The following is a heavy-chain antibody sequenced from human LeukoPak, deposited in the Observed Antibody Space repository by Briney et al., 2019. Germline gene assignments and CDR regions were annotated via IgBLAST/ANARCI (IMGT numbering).Heavy chain of an antibody. V-gene: IGHV3-23*01. Sequence: GGSLRLSCAASGFTFSSYAMSWVRQAPGKGLEWVSAISGSGGSTYYADSVKGRFTISRDNSKNTLYLQMNSLRAEDTALYYCAKDKGHDFWSGYYPFDYWGQGTLVTVSS. D-gene: IGHD3-3*01. CDR3: AKDKGHDFWSGYYPFDY. CDR1: GFTFSSYA. CDR2: ISGSGGST. J-gene: IGHJ4*02.